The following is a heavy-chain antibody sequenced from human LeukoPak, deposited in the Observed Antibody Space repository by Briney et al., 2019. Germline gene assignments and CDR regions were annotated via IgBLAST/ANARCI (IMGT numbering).Heavy chain of an antibody. V-gene: IGHV3-23*01. Sequence: GGSLRLSCAASGFTFSRYVMSWVRQAPGEGQEWVSVISGSGGSTNYADSVKGRFTISRDNSKNTLNLQMNSLRAEDTAVYYCAKDLSYYGSSGYYYVDYWGQGTLVTVSS. CDR1: GFTFSRYV. D-gene: IGHD3-22*01. J-gene: IGHJ4*02. CDR2: ISGSGGST. CDR3: AKDLSYYGSSGYYYVDY.